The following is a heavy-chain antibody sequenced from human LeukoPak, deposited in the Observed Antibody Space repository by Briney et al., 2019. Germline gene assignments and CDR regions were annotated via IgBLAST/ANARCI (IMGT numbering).Heavy chain of an antibody. J-gene: IGHJ5*02. CDR1: GGSISSSSNY. CDR3: ARGGESGYDT. CDR2: IYSTGNT. Sequence: SETLSLTCTVSGGSISSSSNYWGWIRQLPGKGLEWIGTIYSTGNTYYNPSLKSRLTISVDTSKNQFSLKLSSVTAADTAVYYCARGGESGYDTWGQGSLVTVSS. V-gene: IGHV4-39*01. D-gene: IGHD5-12*01.